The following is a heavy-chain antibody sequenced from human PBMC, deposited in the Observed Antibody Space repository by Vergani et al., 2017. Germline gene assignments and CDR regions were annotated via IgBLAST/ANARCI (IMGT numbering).Heavy chain of an antibody. CDR1: GYTFSNYY. J-gene: IGHJ4*02. V-gene: IGHV1-46*03. CDR3: ARGDYGILTGYRY. D-gene: IGHD3-9*01. Sequence: QVQVVQSGAEVKKSGASVKVSCKTSGYTFSNYYMHWVRPAPGQGLEWMGIINPSGGHTNHAQKFQGRVTMTRDTSTSTVYMELSSLRSEDTAIYYCARGDYGILTGYRYWGQGTLVTVSA. CDR2: INPSGGHT.